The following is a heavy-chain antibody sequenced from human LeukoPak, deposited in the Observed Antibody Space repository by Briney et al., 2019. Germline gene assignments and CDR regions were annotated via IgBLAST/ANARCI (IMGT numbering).Heavy chain of an antibody. J-gene: IGHJ5*02. D-gene: IGHD1-14*01. CDR2: IRHDGSNK. CDR1: GFTFSTSG. Sequence: GESLRLSCAASGFTFSTSGVHWVRQAPGKGLEWVAFIRHDGSNKYHADSVKGRFTISRDNPKNTLYLQMNSLRPEDTAVYYCAKGPSGNQFDPWGQGTLVTVSS. V-gene: IGHV3-30*02. CDR3: AKGPSGNQFDP.